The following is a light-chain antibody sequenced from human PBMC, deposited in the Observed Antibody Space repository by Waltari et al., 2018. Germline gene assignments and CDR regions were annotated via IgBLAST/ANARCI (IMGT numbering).Light chain of an antibody. CDR1: SLRSYY. J-gene: IGLJ2*01. Sequence: SSELTQDPAVSVALGQTVRITCQGDSLRSYYASRYQQKPGKAPVLVIYGKHNRPSGIPDRFSGSSSGNTASLTITGAQAEDEADYYCNSRDSSGNHLGVVFGGGTKLTVL. CDR3: NSRDSSGNHLGVV. CDR2: GKH. V-gene: IGLV3-19*01.